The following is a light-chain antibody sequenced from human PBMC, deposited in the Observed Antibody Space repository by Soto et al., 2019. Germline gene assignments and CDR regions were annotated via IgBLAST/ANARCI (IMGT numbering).Light chain of an antibody. J-gene: IGKJ1*01. Sequence: EIVLTQSPGTLSLSPGERATLSCRASQSVTSSYLAWYQQKPGQAPRLLIYGASTRATGIPDRFSGGGSGTDFTLTISRLEPEDFAVYYCKEYRSSRKFGQGTKVDIK. V-gene: IGKV3-20*01. CDR2: GAS. CDR3: KEYRSSRK. CDR1: QSVTSSY.